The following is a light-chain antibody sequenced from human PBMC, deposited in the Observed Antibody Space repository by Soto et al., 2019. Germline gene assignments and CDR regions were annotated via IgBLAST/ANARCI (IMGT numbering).Light chain of an antibody. CDR1: SSDVGGYNY. Sequence: QSALTQPASVSGSPGQSITISCTGTSSDVGGYNYVSWYQQHPGEAPKLMLYDVSNRPSGVSNRFSGSKSGNTASLTISGLQAEDEADYYCSSYTSSSIHYVFGTGTKVTVL. V-gene: IGLV2-14*01. J-gene: IGLJ1*01. CDR2: DVS. CDR3: SSYTSSSIHYV.